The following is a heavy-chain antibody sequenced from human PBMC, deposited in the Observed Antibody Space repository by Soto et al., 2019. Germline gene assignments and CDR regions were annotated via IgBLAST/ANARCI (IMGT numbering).Heavy chain of an antibody. CDR3: ARGMTTVTTLDY. CDR1: GGSIISGGYS. V-gene: IGHV4-30-2*01. Sequence: SETLSLTCAVSGGSIISGGYSWSWIRQPPGKGLEWIGYIHHSGSTYYNPSLKSRVTISVDRSKNQFSLKLSSVTAADTAVYYCARGMTTVTTLDYWGQGTLVTVSS. D-gene: IGHD4-4*01. J-gene: IGHJ4*02. CDR2: IHHSGST.